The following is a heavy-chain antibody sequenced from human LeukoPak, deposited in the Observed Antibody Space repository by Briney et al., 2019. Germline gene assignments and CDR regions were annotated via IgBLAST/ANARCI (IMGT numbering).Heavy chain of an antibody. J-gene: IGHJ4*02. CDR3: ARVWDTAMATGFDY. V-gene: IGHV4-59*01. CDR2: IYYNGST. D-gene: IGHD5-18*01. CDR1: GDSISKYY. Sequence: PSETLSLTCNVSGDSISKYYWSWIRQPPGKGPEWIGYIYYNGSTNYNPSLKSRVTISVDTSKNQFSLKLSSVTAADTAVYYCARVWDTAMATGFDYWGQGTLVTVSS.